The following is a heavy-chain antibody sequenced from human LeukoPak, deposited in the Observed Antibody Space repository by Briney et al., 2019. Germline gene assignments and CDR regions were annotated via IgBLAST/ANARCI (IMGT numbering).Heavy chain of an antibody. D-gene: IGHD4-23*01. CDR3: ARDPAGNSAY. CDR2: ISSSSSYI. J-gene: IGHJ4*02. CDR1: GFTFSSYA. V-gene: IGHV3-21*01. Sequence: GGSLRLSCAASGFTFSSYAMSWVRQAPGKGLEWVSSISSSSSYIYYADSVKGRFTISRDNAKNSLYLQMNSLRAEDTAVYYCARDPAGNSAYWGQGTLVTVSS.